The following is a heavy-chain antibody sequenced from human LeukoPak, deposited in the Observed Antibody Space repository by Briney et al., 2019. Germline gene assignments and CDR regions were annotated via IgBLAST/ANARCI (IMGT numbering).Heavy chain of an antibody. V-gene: IGHV3-9*01. Sequence: GGSLRLSCAASGFTFDDYAMHWVRQAPGKGLEWVSGISWNSGSIGYADSVKGRFTISRDNAKNSLYLQMNSLRAEDTALYYCAKGPDYDILTGYFESWGQGTLVTVSS. CDR2: ISWNSGSI. D-gene: IGHD3-9*01. CDR1: GFTFDDYA. J-gene: IGHJ4*02. CDR3: AKGPDYDILTGYFES.